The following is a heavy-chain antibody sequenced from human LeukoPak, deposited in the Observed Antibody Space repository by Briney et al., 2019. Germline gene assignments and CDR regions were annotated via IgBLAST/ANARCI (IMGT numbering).Heavy chain of an antibody. J-gene: IGHJ4*02. Sequence: KPSETLSLTRTVSGGSISSYYWSWIRQPPGKGLEWIGYIYYSGSSGSTNYNPSLKSRVTISEDTSKNQFSLKLSSVTAADTAIYYCARGARDYAYWGQGTLVTVSS. V-gene: IGHV4-59*01. D-gene: IGHD3-16*01. CDR1: GGSISSYY. CDR3: ARGARDYAY. CDR2: IYYSGSSGST.